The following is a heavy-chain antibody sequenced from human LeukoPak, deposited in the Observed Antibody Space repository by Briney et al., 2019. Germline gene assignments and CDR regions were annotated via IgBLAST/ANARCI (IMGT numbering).Heavy chain of an antibody. CDR3: VRDWEGFNFDI. V-gene: IGHV4-59*02. CDR2: IHNSGNT. J-gene: IGHJ3*02. D-gene: IGHD1-26*01. Sequence: SETLSLPCIVSGGSARSYYWSWIRQPPGEGLEWIAYIHNSGNTNYNPSLKSRVTISVDTSKNQFSLKLRSVTAADTAVYYCVRDWEGFNFDIWGQGTMVTVSS. CDR1: GGSARSYY.